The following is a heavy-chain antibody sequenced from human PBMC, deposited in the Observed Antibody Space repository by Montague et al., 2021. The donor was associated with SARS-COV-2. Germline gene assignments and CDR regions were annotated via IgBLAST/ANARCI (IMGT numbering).Heavy chain of an antibody. Sequence: SLRLSCAASGFTFSSYAMHWVRQAPGKGLEWVAVISYDGSNKYYADSVKGRFTISRDNSKNTLYLQMNSLRAEDTAVYYCARELLPLYGRDVWGQGTTVTVSS. V-gene: IGHV3-30*04. J-gene: IGHJ6*02. CDR1: GFTFSSYA. CDR3: ARELLPLYGRDV. CDR2: ISYDGSNK. D-gene: IGHD3-22*01.